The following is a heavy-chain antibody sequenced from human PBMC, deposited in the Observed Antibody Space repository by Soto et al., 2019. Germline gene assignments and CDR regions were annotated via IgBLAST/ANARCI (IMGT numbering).Heavy chain of an antibody. V-gene: IGHV4-61*01. CDR1: GGSFKSGSYS. J-gene: IGHJ4*02. CDR3: ARDFAYFDS. D-gene: IGHD3-3*01. CDR2: VYHTGRT. Sequence: SETLSLTCTVSGGSFKSGSYSWSWIRQPPGKGLEWIGYVYHTGRTSYNPSLKSRVSISTDTSKNQFSLNLDSVTAADTAVYFCARDFAYFDSWGQGTLVTVSS.